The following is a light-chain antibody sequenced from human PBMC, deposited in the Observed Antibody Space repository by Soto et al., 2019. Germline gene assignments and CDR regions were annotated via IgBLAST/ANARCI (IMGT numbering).Light chain of an antibody. J-gene: IGLJ1*01. CDR3: SSYSISTAYL. CDR1: SSDVGAYDY. CDR2: EVS. V-gene: IGLV2-14*01. Sequence: QSVLTQPASVSGSPGQSITISCTGTSSDVGAYDYVSWYQLHPGKAPKLMVFEVSNRPSGVSYRFSGSKSGNTASLTISVLQAEDEADYFCSSYSISTAYLFGTGTKVTVL.